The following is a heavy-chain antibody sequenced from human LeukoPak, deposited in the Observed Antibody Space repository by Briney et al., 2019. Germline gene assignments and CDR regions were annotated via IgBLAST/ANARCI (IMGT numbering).Heavy chain of an antibody. CDR3: ARGPTVTTDYYYYYMDV. V-gene: IGHV1-2*06. CDR2: INPKSGGT. CDR1: GYTFTGYY. D-gene: IGHD4-17*01. J-gene: IGHJ6*03. Sequence: ASVKVSCKASGYTFTGYYMHWVRHAPGQGLEWMGRINPKSGGTNYAQKFQGRVTMTRDTSISTAYMELSRLRSDDTAVYYCARGPTVTTDYYYYYMDVWGKGTTVTVSS.